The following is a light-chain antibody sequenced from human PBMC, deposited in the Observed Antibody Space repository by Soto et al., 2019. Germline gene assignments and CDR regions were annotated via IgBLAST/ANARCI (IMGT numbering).Light chain of an antibody. CDR2: DAS. Sequence: EIVVTQSPGTLSLSPGEGATLSCRASQSVSSSLIWYQQNPGQAPRLLIFDASNRATGIPARFSGSGSGTDFTLTISSLEPEDFAVYYCQQHSNWPLTFGGGTKVDIK. CDR1: QSVSSS. V-gene: IGKV3-11*01. J-gene: IGKJ4*01. CDR3: QQHSNWPLT.